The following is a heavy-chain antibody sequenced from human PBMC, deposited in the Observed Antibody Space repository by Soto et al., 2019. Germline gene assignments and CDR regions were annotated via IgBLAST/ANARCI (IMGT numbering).Heavy chain of an antibody. Sequence: QVQLVEPGGGVVQPGTSLSLSCAASAFTFSNYGMHWVRQAPGRGLEWVAAIKSDGSKKYYTDSVTGRFTISRDNSDNTLYLRMNSLRAEDTAVYYCARDDCSSPSCLNYWGQGTLVTVSS. CDR1: AFTFSNYG. V-gene: IGHV3-33*01. CDR2: IKSDGSKK. D-gene: IGHD2-2*01. CDR3: ARDDCSSPSCLNY. J-gene: IGHJ4*02.